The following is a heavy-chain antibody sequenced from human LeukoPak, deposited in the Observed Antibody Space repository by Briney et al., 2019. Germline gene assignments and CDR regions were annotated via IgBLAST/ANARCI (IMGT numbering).Heavy chain of an antibody. CDR3: ARYYIEGRCFDY. CDR2: INPNSGGT. Sequence: ASVKVSCKASGYTFTSYYMHWVRQAPGQGLEWMGWINPNSGGTNYAQKFQGRVTMTRDTSIRTAYVELSRLRSDDTAMYYCARYYIEGRCFDYWGQGTLVTVSS. V-gene: IGHV1-2*02. CDR1: GYTFTSYY. J-gene: IGHJ4*02. D-gene: IGHD3-10*01.